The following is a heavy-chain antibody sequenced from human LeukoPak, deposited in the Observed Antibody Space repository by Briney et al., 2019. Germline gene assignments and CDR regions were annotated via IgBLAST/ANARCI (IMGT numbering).Heavy chain of an antibody. CDR2: IFPSGGEI. Sequence: GGSLRLSCAASGFTFDDYGMSWVRQPPGKGLEWVSSIFPSGGEIHYADSVKGRFTISRDNSKNTLYLQMNSLRAEDTAVYYCAKYSPGGYFDYWGQGTLVTVSS. V-gene: IGHV3-23*01. J-gene: IGHJ4*02. D-gene: IGHD1-26*01. CDR1: GFTFDDYG. CDR3: AKYSPGGYFDY.